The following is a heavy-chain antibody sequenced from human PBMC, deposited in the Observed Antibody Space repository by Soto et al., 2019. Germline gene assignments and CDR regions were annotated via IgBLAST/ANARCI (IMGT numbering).Heavy chain of an antibody. CDR1: EFTFSSYS. V-gene: IGHV3-48*01. J-gene: IGHJ1*01. CDR3: ARAAAKQYFQH. CDR2: ISSSGSTI. Sequence: GGSLRLSCVASEFTFSSYSMNWVRQAPGEGLEWVSYISSSGSTIYYADSVKGRVTISRDNSKNTVFLQLNSLRAEDTAVYYCARAAAKQYFQHWGQGTLVTVPS.